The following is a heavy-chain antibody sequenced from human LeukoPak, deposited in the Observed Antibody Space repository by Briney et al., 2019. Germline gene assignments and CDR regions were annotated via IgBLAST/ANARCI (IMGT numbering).Heavy chain of an antibody. CDR3: AREGITPVWFDP. CDR1: GFTFSIYS. J-gene: IGHJ5*02. D-gene: IGHD3-16*01. V-gene: IGHV4-31*02. CDR2: IYYSGST. Sequence: LRLSCAASGFTFSIYSMNWVRQHPGKGLEWIGYIYYSGSTYYNPSLKSRVTISVDTSKNQFSLKLSSVTAADTAVYYCAREGITPVWFDPWGQGTLVTVSS.